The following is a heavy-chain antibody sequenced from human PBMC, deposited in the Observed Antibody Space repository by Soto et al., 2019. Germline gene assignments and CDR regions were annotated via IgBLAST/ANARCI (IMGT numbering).Heavy chain of an antibody. D-gene: IGHD3-22*01. CDR2: ISAYNGNT. J-gene: IGHJ5*02. Sequence: ASVKVSCKASGYTFTSYGISWVRQARGQGLEWMGWISAYNGNTNYAQKLQGRVTMTTDTSTSTAYMELRSLRSDDTAVYYCAGVRVTTDPPHWFDPWGQGTLVTVSS. CDR1: GYTFTSYG. V-gene: IGHV1-18*01. CDR3: AGVRVTTDPPHWFDP.